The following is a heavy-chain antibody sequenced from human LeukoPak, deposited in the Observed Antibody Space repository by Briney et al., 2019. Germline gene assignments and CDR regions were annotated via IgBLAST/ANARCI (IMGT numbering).Heavy chain of an antibody. CDR1: GFTLSSYG. V-gene: IGHV3-33*01. Sequence: GGSLRLSCAASGFTLSSYGMQWVRQAPGKGLEWVAAIWNDGSEKYYADSVKGRFTISRDNSKNTLYLQMNSLRAEDTAVYYCAGDVSSGYLGFDYWGQGTLVTVSS. J-gene: IGHJ4*02. D-gene: IGHD3-22*01. CDR2: IWNDGSEK. CDR3: AGDVSSGYLGFDY.